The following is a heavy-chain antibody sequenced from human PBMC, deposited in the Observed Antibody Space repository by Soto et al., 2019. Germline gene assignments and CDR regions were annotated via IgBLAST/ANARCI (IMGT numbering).Heavy chain of an antibody. D-gene: IGHD2-2*01. CDR3: ARGYQASGFYY. CDR2: IYYTGST. CDR1: GGSISTYY. Sequence: SETLSLTCSVSGGSISTYYWSWIRQPPDRGLEWIGYIYYTGSTDYSPSLKSRVSISVDTSKNEFSLKMNSVTAADTAVYYCARGYQASGFYYWGQGNMVTVSS. V-gene: IGHV4-59*01. J-gene: IGHJ4*02.